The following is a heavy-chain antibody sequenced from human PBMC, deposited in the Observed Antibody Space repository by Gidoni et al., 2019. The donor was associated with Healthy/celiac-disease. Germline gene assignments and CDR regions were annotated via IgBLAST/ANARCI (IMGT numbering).Heavy chain of an antibody. J-gene: IGHJ4*02. V-gene: IGHV3-23*01. D-gene: IGHD6-6*01. CDR2: SSGSGGST. CDR1: GFTFSSYA. CDR3: AKEREQLDQYYFDY. Sequence: EVQLLESGGGLVQPGGSLRLSCAASGFTFSSYAMSLVRQALGKGLEGVSASSGSGGSTYYADSVKGRFTISRDNSKNTLYLQMNSLRAEDTAVYYCAKEREQLDQYYFDYWGQGTLVTVSS.